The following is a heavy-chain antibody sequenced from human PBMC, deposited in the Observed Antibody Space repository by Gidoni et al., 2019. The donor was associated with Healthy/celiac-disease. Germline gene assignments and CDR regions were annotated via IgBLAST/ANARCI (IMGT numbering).Heavy chain of an antibody. D-gene: IGHD6-6*01. CDR3: ARARHSSSSFLFMDAFDI. V-gene: IGHV4-31*03. CDR1: GGSLSSGGYY. Sequence: QVQLQESGPGLVQPSPTLSLPCTLSGGSLSSGGYYWRWIRPPPGKGLEWIGYISYSGSTYYNPSLKSRVTISVDTSKNQFSLKLSSVTAADTAVYYCARARHSSSSFLFMDAFDIWGQGTMVTVFS. J-gene: IGHJ3*02. CDR2: ISYSGST.